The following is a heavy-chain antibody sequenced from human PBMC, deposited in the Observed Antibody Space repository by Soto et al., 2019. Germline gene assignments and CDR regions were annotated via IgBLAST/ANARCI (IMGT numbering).Heavy chain of an antibody. CDR3: VKNSGWFNT. J-gene: IGHJ5*02. CDR1: GFTFCTTD. D-gene: IGHD3-10*01. Sequence: QWLQSGGGLVQPGGSLTLSCAASGFTFCTTDMSWVRQAPGEGLEWVSTIDGSGGITYYADSVKGRFTISRDNSRNTVYLQLNSLRGDATALYYCVKNSGWFNTWGQGALVTVSS. CDR2: IDGSGGIT. V-gene: IGHV3-23*01.